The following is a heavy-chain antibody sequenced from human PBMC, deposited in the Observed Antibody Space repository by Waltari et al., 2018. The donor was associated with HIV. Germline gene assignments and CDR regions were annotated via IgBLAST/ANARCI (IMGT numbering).Heavy chain of an antibody. CDR1: GGAVSGYY. J-gene: IGHJ4*02. D-gene: IGHD2-2*01. V-gene: IGHV4-34*01. CDR3: ARGGLSSSSWYYFEH. Sequence: QVQLHQWGAGLLKPSETLSLTCAVSGGAVSGYYWCWIRQPPGKGLEWIGEINHSGSTNYSPSLKSRVTVSIDTSRNRFSLTLTSVTAADTAVYYCARGGLSSSSWYYFEHWGQGSLLTVSS. CDR2: INHSGST.